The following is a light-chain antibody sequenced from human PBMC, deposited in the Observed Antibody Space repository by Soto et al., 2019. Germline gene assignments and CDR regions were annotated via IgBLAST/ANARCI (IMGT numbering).Light chain of an antibody. CDR1: QSVGDY. J-gene: IGKJ2*01. Sequence: EIVLTQSPATLSLSLGERATLSCRASQSVGDYLAWYQQQPGQPPRLLISDASNMAAGIPARFSGSGSGTDFTLTISSLEPEDFAVYYCQQRGNLYTFGQGTKLEIK. V-gene: IGKV3-11*01. CDR2: DAS. CDR3: QQRGNLYT.